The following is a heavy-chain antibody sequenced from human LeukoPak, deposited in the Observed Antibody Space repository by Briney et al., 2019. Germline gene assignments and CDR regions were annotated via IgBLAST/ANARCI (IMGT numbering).Heavy chain of an antibody. Sequence: ASVKVSCKASGYTFTSYGISWVRQAPGQGLEWMGWISAYNGNTNYAQKLQGRVTMTTDTSTSTAYMELRSLRSDDTAVYYCARLGFTYYDFWSPHAPDYWGQGTLVTVSS. CDR2: ISAYNGNT. CDR1: GYTFTSYG. CDR3: ARLGFTYYDFWSPHAPDY. V-gene: IGHV1-18*01. J-gene: IGHJ4*02. D-gene: IGHD3-3*01.